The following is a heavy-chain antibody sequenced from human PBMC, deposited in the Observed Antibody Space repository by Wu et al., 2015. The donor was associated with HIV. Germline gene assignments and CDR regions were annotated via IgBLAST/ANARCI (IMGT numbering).Heavy chain of an antibody. D-gene: IGHD3-22*01. J-gene: IGHJ5*02. CDR2: IVVGNGNS. CDR3: AAWGHYYDRSAYYAVIDH. V-gene: IGHV1-58*01. Sequence: QMQLVQSGPEVKKPGTSVKVSCKASGFTFGSSTVQWVRQARGQRLEWIGWIVVGNGNSNFAQKFHERISMTRDMSTDTAYMELSSLRSEDTAVYYCAAWGHYYDRSAYYAVIDHWGQGTLVTVSS. CDR1: GFTFGSST.